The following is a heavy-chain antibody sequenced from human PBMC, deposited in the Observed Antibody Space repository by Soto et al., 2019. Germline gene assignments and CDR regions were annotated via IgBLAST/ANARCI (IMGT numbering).Heavy chain of an antibody. CDR3: ARGSKGATPEGYLDY. J-gene: IGHJ4*02. D-gene: IGHD2-15*01. CDR2: INHSGST. CDR1: GGSFSGYY. Sequence: QVQLQQWGAGLLKPSETLSLTCAVYGGSFSGYYWSWIRQPPGKGLEWIGEINHSGSTNYNPSLKSRVTISVDPSKNQFSLKLSSVTAADTAVYYCARGSKGATPEGYLDYWGQGTLVTVSS. V-gene: IGHV4-34*01.